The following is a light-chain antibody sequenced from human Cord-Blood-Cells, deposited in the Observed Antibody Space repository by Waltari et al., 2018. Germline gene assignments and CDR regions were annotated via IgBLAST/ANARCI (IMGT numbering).Light chain of an antibody. V-gene: IGKV1-39*01. CDR3: QQSYSTPT. J-gene: IGKJ1*01. CDR2: AAS. Sequence: DIQMTQSPSSLSASVADSVTITCRASQSISSYLNWYQQKPGKAPKLLIYAASSFQSGVPSRFSGSGSGTDFTLTISSLQPEEFATYYCQQSYSTPTFGQGTKVEIK. CDR1: QSISSY.